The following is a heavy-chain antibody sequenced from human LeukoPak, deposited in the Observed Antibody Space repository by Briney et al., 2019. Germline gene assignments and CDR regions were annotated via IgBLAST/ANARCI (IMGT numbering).Heavy chain of an antibody. V-gene: IGHV3-74*01. CDR2: INSDGSST. J-gene: IGHJ4*02. D-gene: IGHD3-16*01. CDR1: GFTFDDYG. CDR3: ASDRAGGFDY. Sequence: GGSLRLSCAASGFTFDDYGMSWVRQAPGKGLVWVSRINSDGSSTSYADSVKGRFTISRDNAKNTLYLQMNSLRAEDTAVYYCASDRAGGFDYWGQGTLVTVSS.